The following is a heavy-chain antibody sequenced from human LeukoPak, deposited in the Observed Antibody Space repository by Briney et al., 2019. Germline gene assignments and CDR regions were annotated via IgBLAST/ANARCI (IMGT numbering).Heavy chain of an antibody. V-gene: IGHV1-18*01. D-gene: IGHD3-10*01. Sequence: ASVKVSCKASGYTFTSYGISWVRQAPGQGLEWMGWISAYNGNTNYAQKLQGRVTMTTDTSTSTAYMELRSLRSDDTAVYYCARDRRTMVRGVIDGFDYWGQGTLVTVSS. CDR2: ISAYNGNT. CDR3: ARDRRTMVRGVIDGFDY. CDR1: GYTFTSYG. J-gene: IGHJ4*02.